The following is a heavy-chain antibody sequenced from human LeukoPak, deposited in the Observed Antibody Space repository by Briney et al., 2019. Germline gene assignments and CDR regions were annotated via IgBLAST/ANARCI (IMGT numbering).Heavy chain of an antibody. D-gene: IGHD7-27*01. J-gene: IGHJ4*02. CDR3: AAPTGEEFYFDY. Sequence: PGGSLRLSCAASGFTFSSYAMSWVRQAPGKGLEWVSAISGSGGSTFYADSVKGRFTISRDNSKNTLYLQMNSLKAEDMAVFYCAAPTGEEFYFDYWGQGTLVTVSS. V-gene: IGHV3-23*01. CDR2: ISGSGGST. CDR1: GFTFSSYA.